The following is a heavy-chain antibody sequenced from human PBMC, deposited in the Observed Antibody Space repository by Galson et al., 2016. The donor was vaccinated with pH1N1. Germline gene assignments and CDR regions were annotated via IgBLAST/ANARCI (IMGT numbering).Heavy chain of an antibody. CDR3: ARQYDFGDYRGDAFDI. D-gene: IGHD4-17*01. V-gene: IGHV5-51*01. CDR2: VNPGGSII. J-gene: IGHJ3*02. CDR1: GYRLTSYW. Sequence: QSGAEVKKPGESLKISCKASGYRLTSYWIAWVRQVPGEGLEWVGVVNPGGSIIRYSPPFQGQVTISNDRSINTAYLHWISLKASDTATYYCARQYDFGDYRGDAFDIWGQGTVVIVSS.